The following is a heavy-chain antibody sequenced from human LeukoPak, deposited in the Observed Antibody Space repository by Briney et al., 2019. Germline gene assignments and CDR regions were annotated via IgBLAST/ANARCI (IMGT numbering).Heavy chain of an antibody. D-gene: IGHD2-21*02. CDR2: IYYSGGT. J-gene: IGHJ4*02. Sequence: SQTLSLTCTVSGGSFSSGFYWSWLRQHPGKGLEWIGYIYYSGGTYYNPSLKSRVSILLDTSKKQFSLKLTSVTLADTAVYYCARAMTSHYFDYWGQGTLVTVSS. V-gene: IGHV4-31*03. CDR1: GGSFSSGFY. CDR3: ARAMTSHYFDY.